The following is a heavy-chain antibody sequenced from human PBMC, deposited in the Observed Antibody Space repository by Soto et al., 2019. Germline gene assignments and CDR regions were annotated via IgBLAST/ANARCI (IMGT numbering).Heavy chain of an antibody. Sequence: PSETLSLTCTVSCGSISSYYWSWIRQPPGKGLEWIGYIYYSGSTNYNPSLKSRVTISVDTSKNQFSLKLSSVTAADTAVYYCGSGRHYYMDVWGKGTTVTVSS. D-gene: IGHD2-8*02. CDR2: IYYSGST. CDR3: GSGRHYYMDV. CDR1: CGSISSYY. J-gene: IGHJ6*03. V-gene: IGHV4-59*08.